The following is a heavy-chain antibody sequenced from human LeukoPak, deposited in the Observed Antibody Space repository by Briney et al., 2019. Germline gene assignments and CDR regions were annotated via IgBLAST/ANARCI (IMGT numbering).Heavy chain of an antibody. CDR3: VRDRRFPDDVFDI. V-gene: IGHV3-23*01. CDR2: ISSRSDGT. CDR1: GSSFSSYA. J-gene: IGHJ3*02. D-gene: IGHD2-21*01. Sequence: GGSLRLSCAASGSSFSSYAMSWVRQAPGKGLEWVSAISSRSDGTWNVDSVRGRFTISRDNSKNTLYLQMNSLRAEDTALYYCVRDRRFPDDVFDIWGQGTMVTVSS.